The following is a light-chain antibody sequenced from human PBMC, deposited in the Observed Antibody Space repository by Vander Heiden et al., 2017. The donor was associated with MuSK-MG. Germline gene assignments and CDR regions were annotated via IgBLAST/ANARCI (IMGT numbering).Light chain of an antibody. CDR1: QSVSSY. Sequence: EILLTQSPATLSFSPGDRATLSCSASQSVSSYLAWYQQKPGQAPRLLIYDVPNRATGIPARFSGSGSGTDFTLTTSSLEPEDFAVYYCQQRSNWPPLTFGGGTKVEIK. V-gene: IGKV3-11*01. J-gene: IGKJ4*01. CDR3: QQRSNWPPLT. CDR2: DVP.